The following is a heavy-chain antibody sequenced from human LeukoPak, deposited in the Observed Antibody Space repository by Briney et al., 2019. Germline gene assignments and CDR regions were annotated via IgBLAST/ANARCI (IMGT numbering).Heavy chain of an antibody. CDR3: ATDLAPGIAVAGIPFDY. CDR1: GGSISSGGYY. Sequence: SETLSLTCTVSGGSISSGGYYWSWIRQHPGKGLEWIGYIYYSGSTYYNPSLKSRVTISVDTSKNQFSLKLSSVTAADTAVYYCATDLAPGIAVAGIPFDYWGQGTLVTVSS. D-gene: IGHD6-19*01. V-gene: IGHV4-31*03. CDR2: IYYSGST. J-gene: IGHJ4*02.